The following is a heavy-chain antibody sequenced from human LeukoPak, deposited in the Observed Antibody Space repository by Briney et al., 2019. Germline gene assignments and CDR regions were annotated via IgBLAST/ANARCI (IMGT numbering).Heavy chain of an antibody. CDR1: GXSISSGGYY. Sequence: SETLSLTCTVSGXSISSGGYYWSWIRQYPGKGLEWIGYIYNSGSTHYNPSLKSRLSISVDTSKNQFSLKVSSVTAADTAVYYCARAYGGNSFDYWGLGTLVTVSS. V-gene: IGHV4-31*03. J-gene: IGHJ4*02. CDR2: IYNSGST. CDR3: ARAYGGNSFDY. D-gene: IGHD4-23*01.